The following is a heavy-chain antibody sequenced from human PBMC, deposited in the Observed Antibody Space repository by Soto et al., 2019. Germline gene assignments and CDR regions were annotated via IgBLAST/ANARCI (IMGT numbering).Heavy chain of an antibody. CDR2: INHSGTT. D-gene: IGHD3-10*01. CDR3: ARRSAGGSEIYNNAWFDP. CDR1: GGSFIGYY. Sequence: SETLSLTCAVYGGSFIGYYCFFIRHPPFRWLEWIVEINHSGTTNNNPSLKSRVTISVDTSKNQFSLKVSSVTAADTAVYYCARRSAGGSEIYNNAWFDPWGQGTLVTVSS. J-gene: IGHJ5*02. V-gene: IGHV4-34*01.